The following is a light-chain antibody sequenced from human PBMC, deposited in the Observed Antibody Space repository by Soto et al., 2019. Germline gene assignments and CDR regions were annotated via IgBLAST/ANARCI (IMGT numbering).Light chain of an antibody. Sequence: QSVLTQPASVSGSPGQSTTISCTGTSSDVGSHNFVSWYQQRPGKAPKLMIFEVTKRPSGVSSRFSASKSGNTASLTISGVQAEDEADYYCCSYAGTTTWVFGGGTQLTVL. J-gene: IGLJ2*01. CDR3: CSYAGTTTWV. CDR1: SSDVGSHNF. V-gene: IGLV2-23*02. CDR2: EVT.